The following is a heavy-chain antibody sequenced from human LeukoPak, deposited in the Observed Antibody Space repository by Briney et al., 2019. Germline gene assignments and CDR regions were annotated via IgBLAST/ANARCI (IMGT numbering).Heavy chain of an antibody. D-gene: IGHD2-15*01. CDR3: ARHIGLPDAFDI. CDR2: IYYSGST. V-gene: IGHV4-39*01. Sequence: SETLSLTCTVSVGSISSRSYYCGWLRQPPGKGLEWIGSIYYSGSTYYNPSLKCRVNISVDTSKNQFSLKLSSVTAADTAVYYCARHIGLPDAFDIWGEGTMVTVSS. J-gene: IGHJ3*02. CDR1: VGSISSRSYY.